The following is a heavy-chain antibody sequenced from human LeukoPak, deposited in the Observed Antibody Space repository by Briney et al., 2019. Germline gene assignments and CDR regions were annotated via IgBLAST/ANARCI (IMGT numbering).Heavy chain of an antibody. V-gene: IGHV3-7*01. D-gene: IGHD4-17*01. CDR2: KKEDGNER. Sequence: SGGSLRLSCAASGFTLSSYWMNWVRQAPGRGLEGVANKKEDGNERHYVVSVKARFTISRENAKNSLSLKMNSLSAEDTAVYYCMVTTRSGPFVYWGQGTLVTVSS. CDR1: GFTLSSYW. CDR3: MVTTRSGPFVY. J-gene: IGHJ4*02.